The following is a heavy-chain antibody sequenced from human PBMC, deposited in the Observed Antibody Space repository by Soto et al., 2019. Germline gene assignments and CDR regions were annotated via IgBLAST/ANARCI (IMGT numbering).Heavy chain of an antibody. V-gene: IGHV1-69*01. Sequence: QVQLVQSGAEVKKPGSSVKVSCKASGGTFSSYAISWVRQAPGQGLEWMGGIIPIFGTANYAQKFQGRVTITADESTSTAYMELSSLRSEDTAVYYCARGVDLGIATVYTSDYEMEEGNWYFDLWGRGTLVTVSS. J-gene: IGHJ2*01. CDR2: IIPIFGTA. CDR1: GGTFSSYA. D-gene: IGHD5-18*01. CDR3: ARGVDLGIATVYTSDYEMEEGNWYFDL.